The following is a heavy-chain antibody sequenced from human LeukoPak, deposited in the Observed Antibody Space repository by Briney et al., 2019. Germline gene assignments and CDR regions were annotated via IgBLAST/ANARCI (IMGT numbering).Heavy chain of an antibody. CDR1: GFTFSAYA. CDR2: ISGSGDTT. J-gene: IGHJ4*02. Sequence: GGSPRLPCAASGFTFSAYAMSWVRQAPGKGLEWASAISGSGDTTNSADSVKGRFTISRDNSKNMLYLHMNSLRAEDTAVYYCAKPSVGGATGFDSWGQGTLVTVSS. CDR3: AKPSVGGATGFDS. D-gene: IGHD1-26*01. V-gene: IGHV3-23*01.